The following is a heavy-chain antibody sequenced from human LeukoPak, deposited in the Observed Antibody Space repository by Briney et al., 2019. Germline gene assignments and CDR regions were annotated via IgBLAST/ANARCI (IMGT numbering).Heavy chain of an antibody. Sequence: PGGSLRLSCAASGFTFSSYWMSWVRQAPGKGLEWVANIKQDGSEKYYVDSVKGRFTISRDTAKNSLYLQMNSLRAEDTAVYYCARDLLLAAAGTPFDYWGQGTLVTVSS. CDR1: GFTFSSYW. CDR3: ARDLLLAAAGTPFDY. CDR2: IKQDGSEK. V-gene: IGHV3-7*01. J-gene: IGHJ4*02. D-gene: IGHD6-13*01.